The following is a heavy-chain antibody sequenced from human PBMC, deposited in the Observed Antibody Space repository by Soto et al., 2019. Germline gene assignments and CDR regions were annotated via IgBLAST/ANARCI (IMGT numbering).Heavy chain of an antibody. CDR3: AKDRVAYCSSTSCYTEYYYYYYGMDV. CDR1: GFTFSSYG. J-gene: IGHJ6*02. CDR2: ISYDGSNK. Sequence: LRLSCAASGFTFSSYGMHWVRQAPGKGLEWVAVISYDGSNKYYADSVKGRFTISRDNSKNTLYLQMNSLRAEDTAVYYCAKDRVAYCSSTSCYTEYYYYYYGMDVWGQGTTVTVSS. D-gene: IGHD2-2*01. V-gene: IGHV3-30*18.